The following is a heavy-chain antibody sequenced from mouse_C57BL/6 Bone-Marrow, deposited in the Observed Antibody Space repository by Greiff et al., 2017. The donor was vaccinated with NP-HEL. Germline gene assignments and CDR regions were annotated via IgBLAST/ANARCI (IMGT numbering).Heavy chain of an antibody. CDR2: IDPENGDT. D-gene: IGHD2-2*01. J-gene: IGHJ4*01. CDR3: TTGRLRRGAPLIGYAMDY. V-gene: IGHV14-4*01. Sequence: EVQLQQSGAELVRPGASVKLSCTASGFNIKDDYMHWVKQRPEQGLEWIGWIDPENGDTEYASKFQGKATITADTSSNTAYLQLSSLTSEDTAVYYCTTGRLRRGAPLIGYAMDYWGQGTSVTVSS. CDR1: GFNIKDDY.